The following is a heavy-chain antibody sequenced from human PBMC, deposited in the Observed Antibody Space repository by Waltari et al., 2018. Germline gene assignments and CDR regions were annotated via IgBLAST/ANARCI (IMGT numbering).Heavy chain of an antibody. V-gene: IGHV4-34*01. D-gene: IGHD3-9*01. J-gene: IGHJ4*02. Sequence: AGLLKPSETLSLTCAVYGGSFSGYYWSWIRQPPGKGLEWIGEINHSGSTNYNPSLKSRVTISVDTSKNQFSLKLSSVTAADTAVYYCARAHPNGSGYYRYWGQGTLVTVSS. CDR1: GGSFSGYY. CDR2: INHSGST. CDR3: ARAHPNGSGYYRY.